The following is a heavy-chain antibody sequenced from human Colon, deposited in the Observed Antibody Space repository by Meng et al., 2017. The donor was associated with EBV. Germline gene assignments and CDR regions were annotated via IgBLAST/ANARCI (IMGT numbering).Heavy chain of an antibody. J-gene: IGHJ4*02. Sequence: GQLGGSGGGFVPPAAALRLSCEASGYTFTTSAVHWVRQASGEGLEWVGRITTKASNYATAYVASVEGRFTVSRDDSTNTAYLRMNSLKTEDTAVYYCTNLDYWGQGILVTVSS. V-gene: IGHV3-73*02. CDR3: TNLDY. CDR1: GYTFTTSA. CDR2: ITTKASNYAT.